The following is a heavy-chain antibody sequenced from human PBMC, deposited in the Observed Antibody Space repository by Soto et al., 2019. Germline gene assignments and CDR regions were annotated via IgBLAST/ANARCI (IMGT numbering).Heavy chain of an antibody. D-gene: IGHD3-3*01. CDR1: GFTFTSSA. V-gene: IGHV1-58*02. Sequence: QMQLVQSGPEVKKPGTSVKVSCKASGFTFTSSAMQGVRQARGQRLEWIGWIVVGSGNTNYAQKFQERVTITRDMSTSTAYMELSSLRSEDTAVYYCAADQRTVWTGYPYGMDVWGQGTTVTVSS. CDR2: IVVGSGNT. J-gene: IGHJ6*02. CDR3: AADQRTVWTGYPYGMDV.